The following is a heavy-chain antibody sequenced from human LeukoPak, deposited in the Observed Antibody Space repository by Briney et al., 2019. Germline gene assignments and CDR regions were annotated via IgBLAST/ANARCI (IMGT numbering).Heavy chain of an antibody. Sequence: GGSLRLSCAASGFTFSSYAMSWVRQAPGKGLEWVSAISGSGGSTYYADSVKGRFTISRDNSKNTLYLRMNSLRAEDTAVYYCAKGGRYYDFWSGYWALDAFDIWGQGTMVTVSS. CDR1: GFTFSSYA. CDR2: ISGSGGST. D-gene: IGHD3-3*01. CDR3: AKGGRYYDFWSGYWALDAFDI. J-gene: IGHJ3*02. V-gene: IGHV3-23*01.